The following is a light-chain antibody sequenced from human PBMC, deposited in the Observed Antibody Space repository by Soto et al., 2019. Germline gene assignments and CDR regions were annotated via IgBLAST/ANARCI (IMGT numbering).Light chain of an antibody. CDR2: VAS. J-gene: IGKJ2*01. Sequence: DIQMTQSPSSLSASVGDRVTITCRASQTINNYLNWYQQKPGKAPKFLIYVASTLQTGVPSRFSGSGTDFTLTISSLQPEDFATYYCQQSYSAPYTFGPGTKLEIK. CDR3: QQSYSAPYT. V-gene: IGKV1-39*01. CDR1: QTINNY.